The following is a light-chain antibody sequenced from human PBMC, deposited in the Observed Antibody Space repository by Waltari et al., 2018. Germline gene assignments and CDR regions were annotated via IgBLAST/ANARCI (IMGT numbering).Light chain of an antibody. Sequence: VTISCTGTSSDVGATKYVSWYQQHPGQAPRLVIFEVSERPSGVPDRFTGSKSGNTASLTVSGLQPEDEADYFCGASVGDNNIFPDVFGTGTKVSVL. CDR3: GASVGDNNIFPDV. J-gene: IGLJ1*01. CDR2: EVS. V-gene: IGLV2-8*01. CDR1: SSDVGATKY.